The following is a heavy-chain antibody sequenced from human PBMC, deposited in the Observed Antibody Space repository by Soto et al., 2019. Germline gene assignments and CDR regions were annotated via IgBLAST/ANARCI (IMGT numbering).Heavy chain of an antibody. Sequence: ASVKVSCKASGYTFSNFGLSWVRQAPGQGLEWMGIINPSGGSTSYAQKFQGRVTMTRDTSTSTVYMELSSLRSEDTAVYYCARDFGSSWYGPWGQGTLVTVSS. D-gene: IGHD6-13*01. CDR1: GYTFSNFG. CDR2: INPSGGST. J-gene: IGHJ5*02. CDR3: ARDFGSSWYGP. V-gene: IGHV1-46*01.